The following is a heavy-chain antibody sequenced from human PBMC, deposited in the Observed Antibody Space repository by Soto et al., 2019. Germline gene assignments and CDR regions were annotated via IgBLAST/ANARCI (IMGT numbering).Heavy chain of an antibody. J-gene: IGHJ3*02. V-gene: IGHV3-74*01. D-gene: IGHD1-26*01. CDR1: GFTFNYYW. CDR3: GRGDVGGFDI. CDR2: IHSDGSAT. Sequence: EVQLVESGGGLVQPGGSLRLSCAASGFTFNYYWMHWLRQAPGKGLLWVSRIHSDGSATNYADSVKGRFTISRDNAKNKVYLQMNGLRGEDTAVYYCGRGDVGGFDIWGQGTMVTVSS.